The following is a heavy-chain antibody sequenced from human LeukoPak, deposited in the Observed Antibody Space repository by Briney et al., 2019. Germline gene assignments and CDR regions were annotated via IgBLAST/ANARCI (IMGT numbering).Heavy chain of an antibody. Sequence: SETLSLTCAVYGGSFSGYYWSWIRQPPGKGLEWIGEINHSGSTNYNPSLKSRVTISVDTSKNQFSLKLSSVTAADTVVYYCARGFITMVRGVITCWFDPWGQGTLVTVSS. D-gene: IGHD3-10*01. CDR2: INHSGST. CDR1: GGSFSGYY. V-gene: IGHV4-34*01. J-gene: IGHJ5*02. CDR3: ARGFITMVRGVITCWFDP.